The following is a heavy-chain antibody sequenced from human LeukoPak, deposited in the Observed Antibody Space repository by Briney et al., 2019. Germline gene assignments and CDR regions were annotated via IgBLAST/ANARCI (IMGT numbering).Heavy chain of an antibody. V-gene: IGHV1-3*01. CDR3: ARAPYDILTGYSLNWFDP. CDR1: GYTFTTYA. CDR2: INGDNGNT. Sequence: ASVKVSCKASGYTFTTYAMHWVRQAPGQRLEWMGWINGDNGNTKYSQKFQGRVTITRDTSAYTAYMELRSLRSEDTAVYYCARAPYDILTGYSLNWFDPRGQGTLVTVSS. J-gene: IGHJ5*02. D-gene: IGHD3-9*01.